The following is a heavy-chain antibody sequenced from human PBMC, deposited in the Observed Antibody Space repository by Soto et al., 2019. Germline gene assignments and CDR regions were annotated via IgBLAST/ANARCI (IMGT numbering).Heavy chain of an antibody. CDR2: IYHSGST. Sequence: PSETVSLTCTVSGGSISSGGYYWSWIRQPPGKGLEWIGYIYHSGSTYYNPSLKSRVTISVDRSKNQFSLKLSSVTAADTAVYYCARGRLLLPWFDPWGQGTLVTVSS. D-gene: IGHD2-15*01. CDR1: GGSISSGGYY. J-gene: IGHJ5*02. V-gene: IGHV4-30-2*01. CDR3: ARGRLLLPWFDP.